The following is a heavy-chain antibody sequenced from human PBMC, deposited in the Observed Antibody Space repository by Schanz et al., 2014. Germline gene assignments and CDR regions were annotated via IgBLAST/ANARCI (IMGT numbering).Heavy chain of an antibody. Sequence: QVQLVQSGAEVKKPGASVKVSCKASGYTFTSDSMHWVRQAPGQGLEWMGMINPSGGSTTYAQKFQGRVTMTSDTSTSTVYMELSSLRSEDTAVYCCARAKRFGDMDVWGQGTTVTVSS. D-gene: IGHD3-10*01. CDR3: ARAKRFGDMDV. V-gene: IGHV1-46*01. CDR1: GYTFTSDS. CDR2: INPSGGST. J-gene: IGHJ6*02.